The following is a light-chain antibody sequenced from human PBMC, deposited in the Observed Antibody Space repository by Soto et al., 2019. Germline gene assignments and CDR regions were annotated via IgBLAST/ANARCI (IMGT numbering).Light chain of an antibody. CDR1: QDIRNY. J-gene: IGKJ4*01. CDR3: QQYNSPPLT. Sequence: IHTTPHPSNLTGSLAGRVTTTFRASQDIRNYLAWYHQKPGKVPKVLIYAASNLQSGVPSRFSGSGSGTDFTFTISSLQPEDVATYYCQQYNSPPLTFGGGTKVDIK. V-gene: IGKV1-27*01. CDR2: AAS.